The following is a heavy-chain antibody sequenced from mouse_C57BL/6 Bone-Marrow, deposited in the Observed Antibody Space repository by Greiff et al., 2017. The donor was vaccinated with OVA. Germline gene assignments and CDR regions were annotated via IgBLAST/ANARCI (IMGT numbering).Heavy chain of an antibody. V-gene: IGHV1-61*01. CDR1: GYTFTSYW. J-gene: IGHJ3*01. CDR2: IYPSDSET. Sequence: QVQLQQPGAELVRPGSSVKLSCKASGYTFTSYWMDWVKQRPGQGLEWIGNIYPSDSETHYNQKFKDKATLTVDKSSSTAYMQLSSLTSEDSAVYYCARERGFEAWFAYWGQGTLVTVSA. CDR3: ARERGFEAWFAY.